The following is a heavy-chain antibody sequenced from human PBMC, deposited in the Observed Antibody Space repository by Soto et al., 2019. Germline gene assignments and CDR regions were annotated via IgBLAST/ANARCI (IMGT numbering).Heavy chain of an antibody. V-gene: IGHV4-39*01. J-gene: IGHJ4*02. D-gene: IGHD2-15*01. CDR2: IHYSGST. Sequence: PSETLSLTCTVSGGSISSSTYYWGWIRQPPGKGLEWIGSIHYSGSTDYNPSLKSRFTISVDTSKNQFSLKLSSVTAADTAVYYCARHDPGVVVVAATGADYWGQGTLVTVSS. CDR1: GGSISSSTYY. CDR3: ARHDPGVVVVAATGADY.